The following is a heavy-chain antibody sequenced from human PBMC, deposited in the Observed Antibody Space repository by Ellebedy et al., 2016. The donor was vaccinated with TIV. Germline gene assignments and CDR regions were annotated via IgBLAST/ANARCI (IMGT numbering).Heavy chain of an antibody. V-gene: IGHV3-11*04. CDR2: ISGSGNTI. D-gene: IGHD3-9*01. Sequence: PGGSLRLSCAASGFIFRDYYMGWIRQAPGVGLEWVSYISGSGNTIYNADSVKGRFTVSRDNARKSLSLQMHSLRVEDSALHYCARAGYDLLTGRGSDAFDLWGQGTMVTVSS. CDR3: ARAGYDLLTGRGSDAFDL. CDR1: GFIFRDYY. J-gene: IGHJ3*01.